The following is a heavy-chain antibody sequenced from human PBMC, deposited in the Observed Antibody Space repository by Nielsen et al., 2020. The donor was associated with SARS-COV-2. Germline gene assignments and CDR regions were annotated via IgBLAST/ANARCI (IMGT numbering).Heavy chain of an antibody. V-gene: IGHV3-30*18. J-gene: IGHJ6*02. CDR2: ISYDGSNK. Sequence: GESLKISCSASGFTFSSYGMHWVRQAPGKGLEWVAVISYDGSNKYYADSVKGRFTISRDNSKNTLYLQMNSLRAEDTAVYYCAKEIRGALLPSHYYYGMDVWGQGTTVTVSS. CDR1: GFTFSSYG. D-gene: IGHD2-15*01. CDR3: AKEIRGALLPSHYYYGMDV.